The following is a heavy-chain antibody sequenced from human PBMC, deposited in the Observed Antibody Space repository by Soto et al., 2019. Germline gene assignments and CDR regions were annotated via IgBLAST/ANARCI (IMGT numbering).Heavy chain of an antibody. CDR1: GYSISSGYY. V-gene: IGHV4-38-2*01. CDR3: ARFRFFCSGAGCNDGGSGGVDP. CDR2: IYHGGST. Sequence: SETLSLTCAVSGYSISSGYYWGWLRQPPGKGLEWIGSIYHGGSTYYNPSLNSRVTLSIDMTNNHVSLILNSVTAADTAVYFCARFRFFCSGAGCNDGGSGGVDPWGQGTLVTVSS. J-gene: IGHJ5*02. D-gene: IGHD3-3*01.